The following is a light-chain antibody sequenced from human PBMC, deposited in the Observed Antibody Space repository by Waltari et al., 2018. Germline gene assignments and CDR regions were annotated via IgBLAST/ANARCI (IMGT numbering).Light chain of an antibody. J-gene: IGLJ1*01. CDR2: DVS. Sequence: QSALTQPASVSGSPGQSITIPCAGTSSDVGDYNYVSCYQQHPGKAPKLMIFDVSNRPSGVSNRFSGSKSGHTASLTISGLQAEDEADYYCSSYTSSTTLGVFGTGTKVTVL. CDR1: SSDVGDYNY. V-gene: IGLV2-14*03. CDR3: SSYTSSTTLGV.